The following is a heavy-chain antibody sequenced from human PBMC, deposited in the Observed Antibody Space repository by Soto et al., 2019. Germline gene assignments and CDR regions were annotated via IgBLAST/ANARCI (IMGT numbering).Heavy chain of an antibody. Sequence: GASVKVSCKASGYTFTSHWINWVRHAPGQGLELMGWISAYNGDTKYEQKFQGRVTMTTDASSSTAYMELKSLSSDDTAVYFCARDPSNTSGNRIWFDPWGQGTQVTVSS. CDR2: ISAYNGDT. CDR1: GYTFTSHW. J-gene: IGHJ5*02. V-gene: IGHV1-18*04. D-gene: IGHD6-19*01. CDR3: ARDPSNTSGNRIWFDP.